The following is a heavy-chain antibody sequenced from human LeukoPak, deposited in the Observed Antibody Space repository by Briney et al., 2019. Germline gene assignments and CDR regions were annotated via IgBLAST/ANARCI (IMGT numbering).Heavy chain of an antibody. Sequence: GGSLRHSCAASGFTFSSYAMSWVRQAPGKGLEWVSAFSGSGGSTYYADSVKGRFTISRDNSKNTLYLQMNSLRAEDTALYYCAKEVKAVAGRTPFDYWGQGTLVTVSS. V-gene: IGHV3-23*01. D-gene: IGHD6-19*01. J-gene: IGHJ4*02. CDR2: FSGSGGST. CDR3: AKEVKAVAGRTPFDY. CDR1: GFTFSSYA.